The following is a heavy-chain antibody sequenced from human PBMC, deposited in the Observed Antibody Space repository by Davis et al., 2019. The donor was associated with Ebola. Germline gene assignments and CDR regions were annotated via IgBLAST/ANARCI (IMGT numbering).Heavy chain of an antibody. CDR2: ISGNTKAT. CDR3: AKHRYSGSRNFDS. D-gene: IGHD1-26*01. J-gene: IGHJ4*02. CDR1: GFTFSSYA. V-gene: IGHV3-23*01. Sequence: GGSLRLSCEASGFTFSSYAMTWVRQAPGKWPEWVSTISGNTKATYYADSVKGRFTISRDNSKNTLYLQMSSLRAEDTAIYYCAKHRYSGSRNFDSWGQGTLVTVSS.